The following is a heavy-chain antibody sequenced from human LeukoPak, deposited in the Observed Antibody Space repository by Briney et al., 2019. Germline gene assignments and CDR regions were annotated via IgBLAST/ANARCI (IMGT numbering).Heavy chain of an antibody. Sequence: SVKVSCKASGGTFSSYAISWVRQAPGQGLEWMGGIIPIFGTANYAQKFQGRVTMTTDTSTSTAYMELRSLRSDDTAVYYCARDVDLGYCSSTSCPGDAFDIWGQGTMVTVSS. J-gene: IGHJ3*02. V-gene: IGHV1-69*05. CDR3: ARDVDLGYCSSTSCPGDAFDI. D-gene: IGHD2-2*01. CDR2: IIPIFGTA. CDR1: GGTFSSYA.